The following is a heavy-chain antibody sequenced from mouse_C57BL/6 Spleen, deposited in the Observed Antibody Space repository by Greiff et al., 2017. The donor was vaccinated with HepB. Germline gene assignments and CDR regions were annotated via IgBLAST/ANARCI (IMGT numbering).Heavy chain of an antibody. CDR2: IHPNSGST. CDR3: ARSGGYYRYFDV. D-gene: IGHD1-1*02. CDR1: GYTFTSYW. V-gene: IGHV1-64*01. Sequence: VQLQQPGAELVKPGASVKLSCKASGYTFTSYWMHWVKQRPGQGLEWIGMIHPNSGSTNYNEKFKSKATLTVDKASSTAYMQLSSLIAEDSAVYYCARSGGYYRYFDVWGTGTTVTVSS. J-gene: IGHJ1*03.